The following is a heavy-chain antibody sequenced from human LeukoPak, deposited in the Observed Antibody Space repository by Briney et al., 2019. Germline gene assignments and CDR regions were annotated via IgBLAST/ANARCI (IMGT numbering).Heavy chain of an antibody. V-gene: IGHV6-1*01. Sequence: SQTLSLTCAISGDSVSSNSAAWNWIRQSPSRGLEWLGRTYSRSKWYNDYALSVKSRITINPDTSKNQFSLQLHSMTPEDTAVYYCARGREVSSGWYYFDYWGQGTLVTVSS. J-gene: IGHJ4*02. CDR1: GDSVSSNSAA. CDR3: ARGREVSSGWYYFDY. D-gene: IGHD6-19*01. CDR2: TYSRSKWYN.